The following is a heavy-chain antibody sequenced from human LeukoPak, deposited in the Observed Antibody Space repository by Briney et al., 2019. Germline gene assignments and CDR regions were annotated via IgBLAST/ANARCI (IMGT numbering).Heavy chain of an antibody. CDR1: GFTFSTYT. J-gene: IGHJ5*02. D-gene: IGHD1-1*01. Sequence: PGGSLRLSCAASGFTFSTYTMNWVRQAPGKGLEWVSSISSRSSYIYYADSVKGRFTISRDNAKNSLYLQMNSLRAEDTAVYYCARGIAYNNFNWFDPWGQGTLVTVSS. V-gene: IGHV3-21*01. CDR3: ARGIAYNNFNWFDP. CDR2: ISSRSSYI.